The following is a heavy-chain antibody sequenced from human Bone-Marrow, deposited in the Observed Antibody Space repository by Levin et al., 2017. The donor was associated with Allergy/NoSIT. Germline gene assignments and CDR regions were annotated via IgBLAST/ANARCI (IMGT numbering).Heavy chain of an antibody. D-gene: IGHD3-10*01. J-gene: IGHJ6*02. CDR3: ARQITMVRGVIGYYYGMDV. Sequence: GGSLRLSCKGSGYSFTSYWIGWVRQMPGKGLEWMGIIYPGDSDTRYSPSFQGQVTISADKSISTAYLQWSSLKASDTAMYYCARQITMVRGVIGYYYGMDVWGQGTTVTVSS. CDR2: IYPGDSDT. V-gene: IGHV5-51*01. CDR1: GYSFTSYW.